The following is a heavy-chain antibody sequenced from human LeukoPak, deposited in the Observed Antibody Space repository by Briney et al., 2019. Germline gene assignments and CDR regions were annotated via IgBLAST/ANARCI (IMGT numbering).Heavy chain of an antibody. D-gene: IGHD1-26*01. CDR2: ISYDGSNK. V-gene: IGHV3-30*04. J-gene: IGHJ3*02. CDR1: GFTFSSYA. Sequence: PGGSLRLSCAASGFTFSSYAMHWVRQAPGKGLEWVAVISYDGSNKYYADSVRGRFTISRDNSKNTLYLQMNSLRAEDTAVYYCARDSLVGATRYDAFDIWGQGTMVTVSS. CDR3: ARDSLVGATRYDAFDI.